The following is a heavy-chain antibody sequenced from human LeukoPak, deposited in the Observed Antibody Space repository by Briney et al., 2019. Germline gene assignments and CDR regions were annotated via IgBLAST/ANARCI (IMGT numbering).Heavy chain of an antibody. CDR1: GFTFSSYA. J-gene: IGHJ4*02. CDR2: ISYDGSNK. D-gene: IGHD3-10*01. Sequence: GGSLRLSCAASGFTFSSYAMQWVRQAPGKGLEWVAVISYDGSNKFYADSVKGRFTLSRDNSKNTLYLQMNSLRIEDTAVYYCGRGSVGFGELNYWGQGTLVTVSS. V-gene: IGHV3-30-3*01. CDR3: GRGSVGFGELNY.